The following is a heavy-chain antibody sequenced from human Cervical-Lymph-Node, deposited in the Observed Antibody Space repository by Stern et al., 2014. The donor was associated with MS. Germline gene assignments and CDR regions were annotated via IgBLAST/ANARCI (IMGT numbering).Heavy chain of an antibody. Sequence: QVTLKESGPALVKPTQTLTLTCTFSGFSLSTSGMCVSWIRQPPGKALEWLALIDWDDDKYYNTALKARLTISKDTSKNQVVLTMTNMDPVDTATYYCARQRMTTVTALDYWGQGTLVTVSS. D-gene: IGHD4-17*01. J-gene: IGHJ4*02. CDR2: IDWDDDK. V-gene: IGHV2-70*01. CDR1: GFSLSTSGMC. CDR3: ARQRMTTVTALDY.